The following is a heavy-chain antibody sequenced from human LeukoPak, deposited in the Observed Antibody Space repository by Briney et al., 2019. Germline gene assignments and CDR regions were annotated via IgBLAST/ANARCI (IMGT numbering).Heavy chain of an antibody. CDR1: GGSSSSSRYY. D-gene: IGHD2-2*01. V-gene: IGHV4-39*01. J-gene: IGHJ5*02. Sequence: SETLSLTCTVSGGSSSSSRYYWGWIRQPPGKGLEWIGSIYYSGSTYDNPSLKSRVTISVATSKNQFSLKLSSVTAADTAVYYCARHPYQLLWLSWFDPWGQGTLVTVSS. CDR2: IYYSGST. CDR3: ARHPYQLLWLSWFDP.